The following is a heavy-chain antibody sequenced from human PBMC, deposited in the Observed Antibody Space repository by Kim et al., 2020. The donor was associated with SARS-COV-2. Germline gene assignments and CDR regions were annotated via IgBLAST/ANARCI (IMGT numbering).Heavy chain of an antibody. CDR2: IIPIFGTA. CDR1: GVTFSSYA. J-gene: IGHJ6*02. V-gene: IGHV1-69*13. Sequence: SVKVSCKASGVTFSSYAISWVRQAPGQGLEWMGGIIPIFGTANYAQKFQGRVTITADESTSTAYMELSSLRSEDTAVYYCARQDQLLTSLHYYGMDVWGQGTTVTVSS. D-gene: IGHD2-2*01. CDR3: ARQDQLLTSLHYYGMDV.